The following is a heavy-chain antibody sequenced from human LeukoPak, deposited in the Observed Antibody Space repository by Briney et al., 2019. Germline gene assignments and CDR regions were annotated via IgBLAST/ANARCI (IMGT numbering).Heavy chain of an antibody. V-gene: IGHV3-30-3*01. D-gene: IGHD2-2*01. CDR1: GFTFSSYA. CDR3: ARGTVTCSSTSCYPYYFDY. CDR2: ISYDGSNK. Sequence: GGSLRLSCAASGFTFSSYAMHWVRQAPGKGLEWVAVISYDGSNKYYADSVKGRFTISRDNSKNTLYLQMNSLRAEDTAVYYCARGTVTCSSTSCYPYYFDYWGQGTLVTVSS. J-gene: IGHJ4*02.